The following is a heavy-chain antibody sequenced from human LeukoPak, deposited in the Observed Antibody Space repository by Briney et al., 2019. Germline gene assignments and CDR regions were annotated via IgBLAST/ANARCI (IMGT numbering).Heavy chain of an antibody. J-gene: IGHJ6*03. CDR1: GGSISSGGYY. D-gene: IGHD3-3*01. CDR2: IYYSGST. CDR3: ARDHLEDYYYMDV. Sequence: SQTLSLTCTVSGGSISSGGYYWSWIRQHPGKGLEWIGYIYYSGSTYYNPSLKSRVTISLDTSKNQLSLKLSSVTAADTAVYYCARDHLEDYYYMDVWGKGTTVTVSS. V-gene: IGHV4-31*03.